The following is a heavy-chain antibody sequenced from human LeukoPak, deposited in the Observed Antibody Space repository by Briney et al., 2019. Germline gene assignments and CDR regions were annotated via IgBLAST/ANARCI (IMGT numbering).Heavy chain of an antibody. V-gene: IGHV3-74*01. J-gene: IGHJ4*02. CDR1: GFTFSKYW. Sequence: GGSLTLSCAASGFTFSKYWMLWVRQAPGKGLESVSRINTDGTVTTYADSVKGRFTVSRDNADNTMFLQMNSVRDEDTAVYYCATKQWLAPPPDSWGQGTPVTVSS. D-gene: IGHD6-19*01. CDR3: ATKQWLAPPPDS. CDR2: INTDGTVT.